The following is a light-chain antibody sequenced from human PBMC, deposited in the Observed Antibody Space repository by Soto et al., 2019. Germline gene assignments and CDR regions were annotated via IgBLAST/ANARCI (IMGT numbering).Light chain of an antibody. CDR3: QQYNNWAPIT. CDR1: QGVSRGY. V-gene: IGKV3-15*01. Sequence: EIVLMQSPGTASLSPGERATLSCRASQGVSRGYLAWYHQKPGQSPRLLIYDASTRATGIPARFSGSGSGTEFTLTISSLQSEDFAVYYCQQYNNWAPITYGQGTRLEIK. CDR2: DAS. J-gene: IGKJ5*01.